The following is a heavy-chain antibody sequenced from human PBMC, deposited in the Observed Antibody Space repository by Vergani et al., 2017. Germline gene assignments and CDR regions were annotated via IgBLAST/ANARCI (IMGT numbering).Heavy chain of an antibody. Sequence: QVQLQESSPGLVKPSETLSLTCTVSGGSISSYYWSWIRQPPGKGLEWIGYIYYSGSTNYNPSLKSRVTISVDTSKNQFSLKLSSVTAADTAVYYCASGYGFWSGYPYFDYWGQGTLVTVSS. J-gene: IGHJ4*02. CDR2: IYYSGST. V-gene: IGHV4-59*01. CDR3: ASGYGFWSGYPYFDY. CDR1: GGSISSYY. D-gene: IGHD3-3*01.